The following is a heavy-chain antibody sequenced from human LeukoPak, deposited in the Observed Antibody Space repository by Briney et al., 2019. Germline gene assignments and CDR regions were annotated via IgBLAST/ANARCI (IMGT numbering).Heavy chain of an antibody. CDR2: ITGSGGNT. J-gene: IGHJ4*02. V-gene: IGHV3-23*01. CDR1: GFTFSNYA. Sequence: GGSLRLSCAASGFTFSNYAMSWVRQAPGKGLEWVSAITGSGGNTYYADSVKGRFTISRDNSKNTVFLQMNSLRAEDTAVYYCAKWGDYDVLTGYYVSDYWGQGTLVTVPS. D-gene: IGHD3-9*01. CDR3: AKWGDYDVLTGYYVSDY.